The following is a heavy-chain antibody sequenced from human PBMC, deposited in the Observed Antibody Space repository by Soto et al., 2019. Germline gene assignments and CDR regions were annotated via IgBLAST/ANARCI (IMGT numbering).Heavy chain of an antibody. Sequence: PGGSLRLSCAASGFTFSGYAMTWVRQAPGKGLESVSGIYGNGAGIQYADSVRGRFTISRDNSKNTLYLQMNSLRSDDTAVYYCARLGYCSSTSCLGVVDPWGQGTLVTVPQ. J-gene: IGHJ5*02. D-gene: IGHD2-2*01. CDR3: ARLGYCSSTSCLGVVDP. V-gene: IGHV3-23*01. CDR1: GFTFSGYA. CDR2: IYGNGAGI.